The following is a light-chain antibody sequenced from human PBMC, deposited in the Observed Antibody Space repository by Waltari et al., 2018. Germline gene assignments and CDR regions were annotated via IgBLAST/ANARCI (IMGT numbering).Light chain of an antibody. Sequence: QSVLSQPPSVSGAPGQRVTIPFPGSSSNIGAGSGVHWYQHLPGTAPKLPIYANNNRPSGVPARFSGSKSGTSASLAITGLQAEDEADYYCLSYDNRLTGWVFGGGTKVTVL. J-gene: IGLJ3*02. CDR2: ANN. V-gene: IGLV1-40*01. CDR3: LSYDNRLTGWV. CDR1: SSNIGAGSG.